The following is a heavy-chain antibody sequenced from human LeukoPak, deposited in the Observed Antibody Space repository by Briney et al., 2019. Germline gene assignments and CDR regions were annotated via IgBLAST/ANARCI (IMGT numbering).Heavy chain of an antibody. Sequence: GGSLRLSCAASGFTFSSYAMSWVRQAPGKGLEWVSAISGSGGSTYYADSVKGRFTISRDNSKNTLYLQMNSLRAEDTAVYYCARRNIVVVPAAIDYYYYYMDVWGKGTTVTVSS. CDR1: GFTFSSYA. CDR2: ISGSGGST. J-gene: IGHJ6*03. D-gene: IGHD2-2*02. CDR3: ARRNIVVVPAAIDYYYYYMDV. V-gene: IGHV3-23*01.